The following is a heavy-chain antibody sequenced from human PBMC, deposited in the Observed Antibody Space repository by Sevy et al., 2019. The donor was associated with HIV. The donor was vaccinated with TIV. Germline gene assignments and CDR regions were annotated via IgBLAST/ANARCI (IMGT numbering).Heavy chain of an antibody. J-gene: IGHJ3*02. V-gene: IGHV1-2*06. Sequence: ASVKVSCKTTGYIFSDYNMHWVRQAPGQGLEWMALINPNSGVTIYAHNFRGRVSVTRDTSMGTAYMELGGLKSDETAVYYCVREDINAPRTLLSFDIWGQGTMVTVSS. D-gene: IGHD3-3*01. CDR2: INPNSGVT. CDR1: GYIFSDYN. CDR3: VREDINAPRTLLSFDI.